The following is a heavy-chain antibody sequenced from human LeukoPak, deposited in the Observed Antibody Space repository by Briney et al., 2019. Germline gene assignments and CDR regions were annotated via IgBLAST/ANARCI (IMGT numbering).Heavy chain of an antibody. CDR3: AKDGGTIFGVAPFDY. D-gene: IGHD3-3*01. J-gene: IGHJ4*02. CDR1: GFTFSSHA. Sequence: GGSLRLSCAASGFTFSSHAMTWVRQASGKGLEWVSGISGNGGYTYYADSVKGRFTISRDNSKNTLYLQMNSLRAEDTAVYYCAKDGGTIFGVAPFDYWGQGTLVTVSS. V-gene: IGHV3-23*01. CDR2: ISGNGGYT.